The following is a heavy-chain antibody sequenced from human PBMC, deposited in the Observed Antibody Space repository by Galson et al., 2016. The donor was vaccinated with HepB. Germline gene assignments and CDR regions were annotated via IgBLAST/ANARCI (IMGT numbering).Heavy chain of an antibody. D-gene: IGHD6-19*01. J-gene: IGHJ5*02. CDR1: GVSISSRSYY. CDR2: IYYYTGST. CDR3: AGRIAVTATGDWVDP. V-gene: IGHV4-39*01. Sequence: SETLSLTCTVSGVSISSRSYYWGWIRQPPGKGLEWIVSIYYYTGSTSYNPSLKSRVTISADPSKNQFSLRLSSVTAADTAVYYCAGRIAVTATGDWVDPGGQGTLVIVSS.